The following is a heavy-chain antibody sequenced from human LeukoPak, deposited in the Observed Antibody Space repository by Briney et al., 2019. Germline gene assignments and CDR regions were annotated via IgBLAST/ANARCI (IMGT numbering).Heavy chain of an antibody. V-gene: IGHV4-4*07. CDR2: IYTSGST. CDR3: ARHHPRKRANHDDY. Sequence: SETLSLTCTVSGGSISSYYWSWIRQPAGKGLEWIGRIYTSGSTNYNPSLKSRVTISVDKSKNQFSLKLSSVTAADTAVYYCARHHPRKRANHDDYWGQGTLVTVSS. D-gene: IGHD1-14*01. J-gene: IGHJ4*02. CDR1: GGSISSYY.